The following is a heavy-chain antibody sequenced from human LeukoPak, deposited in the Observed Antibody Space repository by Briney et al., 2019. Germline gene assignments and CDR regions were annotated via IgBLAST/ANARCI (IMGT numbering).Heavy chain of an antibody. CDR1: GFTFSDYY. CDR3: ARYYYDSSGYYYGYFDY. D-gene: IGHD3-22*01. V-gene: IGHV4-59*01. J-gene: IGHJ4*02. CDR2: IYYSGST. Sequence: GSLRLSCAASGFTFSDYYMSWIRQPPGKGLEWIGYIYYSGSTNYNPSLKSRVTISVDTSKNQFSLKLSSVTAADTAVYYCARYYYDSSGYYYGYFDYWGQGTLVTVSS.